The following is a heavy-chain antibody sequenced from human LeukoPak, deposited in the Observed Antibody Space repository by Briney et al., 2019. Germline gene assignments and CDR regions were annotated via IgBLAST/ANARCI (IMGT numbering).Heavy chain of an antibody. V-gene: IGHV3-11*01. Sequence: GGSLRLSCAASGFTFSDYYMSWIRQAPRKGLEWVSYISSSGTTIHYADSVKGRFTTSRDNARNSLYLQMNSLRAEDTAAYYCAGYCGGGSCNAAGYWGQGTLVTVSS. J-gene: IGHJ4*02. D-gene: IGHD2-21*01. CDR1: GFTFSDYY. CDR3: AGYCGGGSCNAAGY. CDR2: ISSSGTTI.